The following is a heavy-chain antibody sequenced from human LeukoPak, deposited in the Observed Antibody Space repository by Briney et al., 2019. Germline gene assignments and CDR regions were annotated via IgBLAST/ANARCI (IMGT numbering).Heavy chain of an antibody. V-gene: IGHV3-23*01. CDR3: AKDSAEQQLVRDFDY. CDR1: GFTFSSYA. CDR2: MSASGGST. D-gene: IGHD6-13*01. Sequence: GGSLRLSCAASGFTFSSYAMSWVRQAPGTGLEWVSSMSASGGSTYYADSVKGRFTVSRDNSKNTLYLRMNSLRAEDTAVYYCAKDSAEQQLVRDFDYWGQGTLVTVSS. J-gene: IGHJ4*02.